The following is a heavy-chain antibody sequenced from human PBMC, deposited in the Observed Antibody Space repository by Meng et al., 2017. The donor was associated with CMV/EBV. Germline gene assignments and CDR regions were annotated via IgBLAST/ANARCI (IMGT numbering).Heavy chain of an antibody. CDR3: ARGPTYFDFWSGYYSMDV. CDR1: GGSFSGYY. V-gene: IGHV4-34*01. D-gene: IGHD3-3*01. Sequence: SETLSLTCAVYGGSFSGYYWSWIRQPPGKGLEWIAEINHSGTTNYNPSLKSRVTISVDTSKNQFSLKLSSVTAADTAVYYCARGPTYFDFWSGYYSMDVWGQGTTVTVSS. J-gene: IGHJ6*02. CDR2: INHSGTT.